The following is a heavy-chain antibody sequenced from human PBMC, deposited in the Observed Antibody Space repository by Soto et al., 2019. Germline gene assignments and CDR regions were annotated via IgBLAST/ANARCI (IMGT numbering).Heavy chain of an antibody. Sequence: QVQLVESGGGVVQPGRSLRLSCAASGFTFSDYYMSWIRQAPGKGLEWVSYISSGASTIYYADSVKGRFTISRDNAKNSLFLQMNSLRAEDTAVYYCARSLPRTQPFDSWGQGTLVTVAS. CDR2: ISSGASTI. CDR3: ARSLPRTQPFDS. V-gene: IGHV3-11*01. D-gene: IGHD3-16*02. J-gene: IGHJ4*02. CDR1: GFTFSDYY.